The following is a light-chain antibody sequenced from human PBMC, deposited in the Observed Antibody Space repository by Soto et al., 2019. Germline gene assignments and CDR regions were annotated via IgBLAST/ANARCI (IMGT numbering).Light chain of an antibody. CDR1: QGISSY. CDR2: AAS. V-gene: IGKV1-9*01. CDR3: QQLNSYPRT. J-gene: IGKJ4*01. Sequence: DIQLNQSPSFLSASVGDRVTITCRASQGISSYLAWYQQKPGKAPKLLIYAASNLQSGVPSRFSGSGSGTEFTLTISSLQPEDFATYYCQQLNSYPRTFGGGTKVEIK.